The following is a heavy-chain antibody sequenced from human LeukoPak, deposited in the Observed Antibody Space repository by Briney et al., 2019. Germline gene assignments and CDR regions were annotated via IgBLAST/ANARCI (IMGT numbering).Heavy chain of an antibody. CDR2: ISAYNGNT. Sequence: ASVKVSCKASGYTFTSYGISWVRQAPGQGLEWMGWISAYNGNTNYAQKLQGRVTMTTDTSTSTAYMELRSLRSDDTAVYYCARDHCSSTSCYHYYMDVWGKGTTVTVSS. D-gene: IGHD2-2*01. CDR1: GYTFTSYG. V-gene: IGHV1-18*01. CDR3: ARDHCSSTSCYHYYMDV. J-gene: IGHJ6*03.